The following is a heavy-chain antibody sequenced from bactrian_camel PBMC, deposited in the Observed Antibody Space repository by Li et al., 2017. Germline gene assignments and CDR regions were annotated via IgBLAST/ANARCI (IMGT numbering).Heavy chain of an antibody. Sequence: HVQLVESGGGLVQPGGSLRLSCRASGLIFSMYDMSWVRQAPGKGLEWISGIARDSSSTAYADSVKGRFTISRDNAKNTLFLQLNSLKIEDTAMYYCAKDPQSYHSGGYHSIDFGYWGQGTQVTVS. V-gene: IGHV3S1*01. D-gene: IGHD2*01. CDR2: IARDSSST. CDR1: GLIFSMYD. J-gene: IGHJ6*01. CDR3: AKDPQSYHSGGYHSIDFGY.